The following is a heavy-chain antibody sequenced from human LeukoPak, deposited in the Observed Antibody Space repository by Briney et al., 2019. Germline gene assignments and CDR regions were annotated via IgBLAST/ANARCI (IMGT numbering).Heavy chain of an antibody. V-gene: IGHV3-7*01. D-gene: IGHD3-10*01. J-gene: IGHJ6*03. CDR1: GFTFSSYW. Sequence: PGGSLRLSCAASGFTFSSYWMSWVRQAPGKGLEWVANIKQDGGEKYYVDSVKGRFTISRDNAKNSLYLQMNSLRAEDTAVYYCARADWGSGSWYYYYYYYMDVWGKGTTVTVSS. CDR3: ARADWGSGSWYYYYYYYMDV. CDR2: IKQDGGEK.